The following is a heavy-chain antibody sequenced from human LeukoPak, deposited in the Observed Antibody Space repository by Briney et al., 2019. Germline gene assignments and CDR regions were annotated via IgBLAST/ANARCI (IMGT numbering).Heavy chain of an antibody. CDR2: IYYSGST. CDR1: GGSISSGDYY. CDR3: ARDLWAGYGYRGFDY. J-gene: IGHJ4*02. V-gene: IGHV4-30-4*01. Sequence: PSETLSLTCTVSGGSISSGDYYWSWLRQPPGKGLEWIGYIYYSGSTYYNPSLKSRVTISVDTSKNQFSLKLSSVTAADTAVYYCARDLWAGYGYRGFDYWGQRTLVTVSS. D-gene: IGHD5-24*01.